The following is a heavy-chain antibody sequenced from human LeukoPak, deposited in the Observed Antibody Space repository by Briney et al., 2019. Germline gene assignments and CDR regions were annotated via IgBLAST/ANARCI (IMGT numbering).Heavy chain of an antibody. Sequence: PGTSLRLSRTASGFTFSSYGMHWVRQAPGKGLEWVAVIWNDGSYKIYADSVKGRFTIPRDNSKNTLYLQMNSLRVEDTALYYCTRDQPHIYSGGWTSDPHLVDVWGKGTTVTVSS. CDR2: IWNDGSYK. V-gene: IGHV3-33*01. D-gene: IGHD6-19*01. J-gene: IGHJ6*04. CDR1: GFTFSSYG. CDR3: TRDQPHIYSGGWTSDPHLVDV.